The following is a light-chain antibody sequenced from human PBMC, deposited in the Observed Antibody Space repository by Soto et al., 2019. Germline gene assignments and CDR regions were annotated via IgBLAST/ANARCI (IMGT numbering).Light chain of an antibody. CDR2: DVS. CDR1: SSDVGGYNY. CDR3: SSYTSSSTLRGV. Sequence: QSVLTQPSSLSGSPGQSITISCPGNSSDVGGYNYVSWYQQHPGRAPKLMIYDVSNRPSGISNRFSGSKSGNTTSLTISGLQAEDEADYYCSSYTSSSTLRGVFGTGTKVTVL. V-gene: IGLV2-14*01. J-gene: IGLJ1*01.